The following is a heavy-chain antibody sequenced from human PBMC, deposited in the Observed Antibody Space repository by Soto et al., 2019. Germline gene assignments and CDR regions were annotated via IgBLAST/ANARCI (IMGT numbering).Heavy chain of an antibody. CDR3: ASGDSRGYRYFQH. J-gene: IGHJ1*01. V-gene: IGHV1-69*02. CDR2: IIPILGIA. CDR1: GGTFSSYT. D-gene: IGHD3-22*01. Sequence: SVKVSCKASGGTFSSYTISWVRQAPGQGLEWMGRIIPILGIANYAQKFQGRVTITADKSTSTAYMELSSLRSEDTAVYYCASGDSRGYRYFQHWGQGTLVTVSS.